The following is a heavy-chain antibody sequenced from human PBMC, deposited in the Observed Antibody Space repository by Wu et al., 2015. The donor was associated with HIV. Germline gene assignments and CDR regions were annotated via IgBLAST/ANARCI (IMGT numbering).Heavy chain of an antibody. CDR3: ASGSKGGSYYYYGMDV. J-gene: IGHJ6*02. CDR1: PYTFTSFG. Sequence: QLVQSGAEVKKPGASVKVSYKASPYTFTSFGIGWVRQAPGQGLEWMGWVSSYSGDSKYAQKFQDRVTMTTDASTSTAYMELRSLRFDDTAVYYCASGSKGGSYYYYGMDVWGQGP. D-gene: IGHD1-26*01. V-gene: IGHV1-18*01. CDR2: VSSYSGDS.